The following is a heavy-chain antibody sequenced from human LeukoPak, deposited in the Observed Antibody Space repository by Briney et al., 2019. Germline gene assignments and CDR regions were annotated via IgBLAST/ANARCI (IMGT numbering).Heavy chain of an antibody. CDR2: ITTAGDT. V-gene: IGHV3-13*01. J-gene: IGHJ3*02. CDR1: GFTFRNYD. Sequence: GGSLRLSCAASGFTFRNYDMHWVRQVMGKGLEWVSSITTAGDTYYAGSVKGRFTISRDNAKNPLYLQMNSLRAGDTAIYYCARAIQLWFAFDIWGQGTTVTVSS. D-gene: IGHD5-18*01. CDR3: ARAIQLWFAFDI.